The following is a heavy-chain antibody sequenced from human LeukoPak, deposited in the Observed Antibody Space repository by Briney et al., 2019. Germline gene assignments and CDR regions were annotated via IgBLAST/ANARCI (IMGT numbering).Heavy chain of an antibody. CDR2: IDSSGIT. J-gene: IGHJ3*02. Sequence: PSETLSLTCTVSGGSISSFYYTWIRQPPGKGLEWIGYIDSSGITNYNSSLNSRVTISLDTSKNQFSLKLSSVTAADTAVYYCARSSYYYAADAFDIWGQGTMVTVSS. D-gene: IGHD3-10*01. CDR1: GGSISSFY. V-gene: IGHV4-59*01. CDR3: ARSSYYYAADAFDI.